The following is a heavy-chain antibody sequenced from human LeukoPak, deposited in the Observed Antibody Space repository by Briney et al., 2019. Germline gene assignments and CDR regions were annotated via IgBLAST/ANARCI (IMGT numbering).Heavy chain of an antibody. CDR2: INTNTGNP. J-gene: IGHJ5*02. Sequence: ASVKVSCKASGYTFTSYAMNWVRQAPGQGLEWMGWINTNTGNPTYAQGFTGRFVFSLDTSVSTAYLQISSLKAEDTAVYYCARDIVWQGYSYGSYNWFDPWGQGTLVTVSS. V-gene: IGHV7-4-1*02. CDR3: ARDIVWQGYSYGSYNWFDP. D-gene: IGHD5-18*01. CDR1: GYTFTSYA.